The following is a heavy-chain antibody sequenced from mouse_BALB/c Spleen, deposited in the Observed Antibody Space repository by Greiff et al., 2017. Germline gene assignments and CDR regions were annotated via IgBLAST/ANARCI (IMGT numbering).Heavy chain of an antibody. CDR2: IWAGGST. D-gene: IGHD1-1*01. CDR1: GFSLTSYG. Sequence: VQLQQSGPGLVAPSQSLSITCTVSGFSLTSYGVHWVRQPPGKGLEWLGVIWAGGSTNYNSALMSRLSISKDNSKSQVFLKMNSLQTDDTAMYYCARRDGSSYWYFEVWGAGTTVTVSS. CDR3: ARRDGSSYWYFEV. J-gene: IGHJ1*01. V-gene: IGHV2-9*02.